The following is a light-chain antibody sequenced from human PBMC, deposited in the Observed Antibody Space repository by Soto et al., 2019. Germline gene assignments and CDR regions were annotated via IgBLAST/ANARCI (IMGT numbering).Light chain of an antibody. CDR1: PSVTNF. V-gene: IGKV3-20*01. CDR2: GAF. CDR3: QHYVERSPIT. Sequence: EIVLTQSPATLSLSPGERATLSCRASPSVTNFLAWYQQKPGQAPRLLIYGAFNRATGIPDRFSGSGSGTDFTLTISRLEPEDFALYYCQHYVERSPITFGQGTRLEI. J-gene: IGKJ5*01.